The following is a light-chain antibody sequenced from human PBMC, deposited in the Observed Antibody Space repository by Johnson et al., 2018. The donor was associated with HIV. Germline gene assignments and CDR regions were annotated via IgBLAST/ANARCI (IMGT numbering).Light chain of an antibody. J-gene: IGLJ1*01. CDR2: ENN. V-gene: IGLV1-51*02. Sequence: QSVLTQPPSVSAAPGQKVTISCSGSSSNIGNNYVSWYQQLPGTAPKLLIYENNKRPSGIPDRFSGSKSGTSATLGITGLQTGDEADYYCGTWDSSLSAYVSGTGTKAPVL. CDR1: SSNIGNNY. CDR3: GTWDSSLSAYV.